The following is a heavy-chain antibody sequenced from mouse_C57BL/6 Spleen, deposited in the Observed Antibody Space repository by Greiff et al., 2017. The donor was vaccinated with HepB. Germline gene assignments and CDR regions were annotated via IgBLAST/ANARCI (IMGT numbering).Heavy chain of an antibody. D-gene: IGHD2-1*01. CDR3: APYGNYDYYAMDY. CDR1: GYTFTDYY. V-gene: IGHV1-26*01. CDR2: INPNNGGT. Sequence: QLQQSGPELVKPGASVKISCKASGYTFTDYYMNWVKQSHGKSLEWIGDINPNNGGTSYNQKFKGKATLTVDKSSSTAYMELRSLTSEDSAVYYCAPYGNYDYYAMDYWGQGTSVTVSS. J-gene: IGHJ4*01.